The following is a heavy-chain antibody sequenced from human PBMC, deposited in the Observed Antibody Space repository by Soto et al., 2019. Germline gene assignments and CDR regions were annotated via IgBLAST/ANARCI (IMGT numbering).Heavy chain of an antibody. J-gene: IGHJ4*02. Sequence: EVQLLESGGGLVQPGGALRLSCVGSGFAFSSYVMSWVRQAPGKGLEWVSGITESGDSTDYVDSVKGRFTISRDNSKNTLYLQMNSLRVEDTAVYYCAKRDVVRFSSLHRFLIDYWRQGTLVTVSS. V-gene: IGHV3-23*01. CDR2: ITESGDST. CDR3: AKRDVVRFSSLHRFLIDY. CDR1: GFAFSSYV. D-gene: IGHD2-15*01.